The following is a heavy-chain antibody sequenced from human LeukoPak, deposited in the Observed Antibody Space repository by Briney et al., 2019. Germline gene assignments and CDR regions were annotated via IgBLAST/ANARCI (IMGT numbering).Heavy chain of an antibody. J-gene: IGHJ4*02. D-gene: IGHD3-10*01. CDR2: ISYDGSNV. CDR3: AKPLYGSGSYPFDY. V-gene: IGHV3-30*18. CDR1: GFTFNSYG. Sequence: PGGSLRLSCAASGFTFNSYGMHWVRQAPGKGLEWVAVISYDGSNVYYADSVKGRFTISRDNYRNTLFLQMHSLRAEDTAVYYCAKPLYGSGSYPFDYWGQGTLVTVS.